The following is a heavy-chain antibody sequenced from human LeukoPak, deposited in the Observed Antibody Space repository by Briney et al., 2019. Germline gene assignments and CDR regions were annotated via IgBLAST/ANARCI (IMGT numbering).Heavy chain of an antibody. J-gene: IGHJ4*02. CDR3: ATVVSYFFSFHY. D-gene: IGHD2/OR15-2a*01. CDR2: VYHTGKA. CDR1: GYSVSSGYY. V-gene: IGHV4-38-2*01. Sequence: SETLSLTCCVSGYSVSSGYYWGWIRQPPGKGLEFIGYVYHTGKAWYNPSLKSRASISVDTSNNHFSLNLNSVTAADTAVYYCATVVSYFFSFHYWGQGTLVPVSS.